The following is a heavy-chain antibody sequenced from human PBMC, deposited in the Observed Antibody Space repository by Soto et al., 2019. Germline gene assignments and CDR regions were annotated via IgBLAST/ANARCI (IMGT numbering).Heavy chain of an antibody. D-gene: IGHD2-15*01. Sequence: QVQLQESGPGLVKPSQTLSLTCTVSGGSISSGGYYWSWIRQHPGKGLEWIGYIYYSGSTYYNPSLKSRVTISVDTSKNQFSLKLSSVTAADTAVYYCARAPRVVVAATRGYFDYWGQGTLVTVSS. V-gene: IGHV4-31*03. CDR3: ARAPRVVVAATRGYFDY. CDR1: GGSISSGGYY. J-gene: IGHJ4*02. CDR2: IYYSGST.